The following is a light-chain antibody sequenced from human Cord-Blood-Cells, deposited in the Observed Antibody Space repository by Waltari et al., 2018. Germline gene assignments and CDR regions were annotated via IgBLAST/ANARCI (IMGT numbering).Light chain of an antibody. CDR1: STNTGAGYD. J-gene: IGLJ1*01. CDR3: QSYDSSLSGYV. Sequence: QSVLTQPPSVSGAPGQRVTIPCTGSSTNTGAGYDVHWSQQLPGPAPKPLIYGNSNRPSGVPDRFSGSKSGTSASLAITGLQAEDEADYYCQSYDSSLSGYVFGTGTKVTVL. CDR2: GNS. V-gene: IGLV1-40*01.